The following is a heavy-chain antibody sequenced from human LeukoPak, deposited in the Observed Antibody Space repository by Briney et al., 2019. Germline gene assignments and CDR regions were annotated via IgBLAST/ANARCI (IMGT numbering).Heavy chain of an antibody. CDR2: VYTSGIT. CDR3: ARHNGFDRGYYYYMDV. Sequence: SETLSLTCTVSGGFINSYYWSWIRQPAGKGPEWIGRVYTSGITNYNPSLKSRITMSVDTSKNQFSLRLTSVTAADTAVYYCARHNGFDRGYYYYMDVWGKGTTVTVSS. CDR1: GGFINSYY. V-gene: IGHV4-4*07. J-gene: IGHJ6*03. D-gene: IGHD3-9*01.